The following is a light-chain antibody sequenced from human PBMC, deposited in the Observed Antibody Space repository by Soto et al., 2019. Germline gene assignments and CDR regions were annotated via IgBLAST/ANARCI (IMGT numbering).Light chain of an antibody. CDR3: QQYNSYTLT. V-gene: IGKV1-5*01. CDR2: DAS. CDR1: QSISSW. Sequence: DIQMTQSPSTLSASVGDRVTITCRAIQSISSWLAWYQQKPGKAPKLLIYDASSLESGVPSRFSGSGSGTEFTLTISRLQPDDFTTYYCQQYNSYTLTFGGGTKVEIK. J-gene: IGKJ4*01.